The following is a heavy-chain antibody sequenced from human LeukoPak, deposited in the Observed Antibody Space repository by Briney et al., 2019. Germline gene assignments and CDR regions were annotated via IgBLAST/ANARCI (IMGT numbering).Heavy chain of an antibody. J-gene: IGHJ6*03. CDR3: ARESRIVEGDGYYIDV. V-gene: IGHV4-4*07. Sequence: PSETLSLTCTVSGVSISGYYWSWVRQSAGKGLEWIGRIYITRGTNYNPSLRSRVIMSVDTSKNQFSLQLNSMTAADTAVYYCARESRIVEGDGYYIDVWGKGTTVTISS. D-gene: IGHD1-26*01. CDR1: GVSISGYY. CDR2: IYITRGT.